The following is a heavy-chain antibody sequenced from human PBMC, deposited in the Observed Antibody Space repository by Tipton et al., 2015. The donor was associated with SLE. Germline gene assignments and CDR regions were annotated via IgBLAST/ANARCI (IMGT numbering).Heavy chain of an antibody. Sequence: TLSLTCTVSGGSISSYYWSWIRQPPGKGLEWIGYIYYSGSTNYNPSLKSRVTISVDTPKNQFSLKLSSVTAAETAVYYCARDRYYGDYGEPLFDYWGQGTLVTVSS. CDR3: ARDRYYGDYGEPLFDY. CDR1: GGSISSYY. V-gene: IGHV4-59*01. J-gene: IGHJ4*02. D-gene: IGHD4-17*01. CDR2: IYYSGST.